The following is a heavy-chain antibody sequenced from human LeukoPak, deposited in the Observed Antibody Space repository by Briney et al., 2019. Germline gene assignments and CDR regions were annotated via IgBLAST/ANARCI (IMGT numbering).Heavy chain of an antibody. J-gene: IGHJ4*02. CDR3: ARDPHFGDIVVVPAATFDY. V-gene: IGHV3-74*01. D-gene: IGHD2-2*01. CDR1: GFTFSGYW. CDR2: INGDGSQT. Sequence: GGSLRLSCVASGFTFSGYWMFWVRQVPGEGLMWVSRINGDGSQTTYADTVKGRFTISRDNARNTLYLQMNSLRDEDTAVYYCARDPHFGDIVVVPAATFDYWGQGTLVTVSS.